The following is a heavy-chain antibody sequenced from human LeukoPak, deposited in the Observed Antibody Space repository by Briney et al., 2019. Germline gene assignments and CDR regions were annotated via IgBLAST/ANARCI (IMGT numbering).Heavy chain of an antibody. V-gene: IGHV3-23*01. CDR2: MSGSGGST. CDR1: GFTFNHYA. D-gene: IGHD3-22*01. J-gene: IGHJ4*02. CDR3: AKVKESGGYYHFDY. Sequence: GVSLRLSCAACGFTFNHYAMSWVRQAPGKGLEWVSAMSGSGGSTYYADCVKGRFTISRDNSKNTLYLQMNSLRTEDTAVYFCAKVKESGGYYHFDYWGQGTLVTVSS.